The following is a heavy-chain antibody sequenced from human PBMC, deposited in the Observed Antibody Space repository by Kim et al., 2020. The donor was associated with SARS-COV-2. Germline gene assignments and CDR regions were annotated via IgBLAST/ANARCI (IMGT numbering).Heavy chain of an antibody. Sequence: GGSLRLSCAASGFTFSSYCMHWVRQAPGKGLEWVAVISYDGSNTYYADSVKGRFTISRDNSKNTLYLQMNSLRAEDTAVYYCARREGHYYYGMDVWGQGTTVTV. J-gene: IGHJ6*02. D-gene: IGHD1-26*01. CDR3: ARREGHYYYGMDV. CDR1: GFTFSSYC. CDR2: ISYDGSNT. V-gene: IGHV3-33*05.